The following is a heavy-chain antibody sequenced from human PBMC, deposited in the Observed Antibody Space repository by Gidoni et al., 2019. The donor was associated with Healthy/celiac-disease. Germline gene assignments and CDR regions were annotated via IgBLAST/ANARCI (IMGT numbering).Heavy chain of an antibody. D-gene: IGHD1-26*01. J-gene: IGHJ5*02. Sequence: EVQLVESGGGLVQPGRSLRLSCTASGFTFGDYAMSWFRQAPGKGLEWVGFIRSKAYGGTTEYAASVKGRFTISRDDSKSIAYLQMNSLKTEDTAVYYCTRDTQTSGRLIVGAKVPSWFDPWGQGTLVTVSS. CDR2: IRSKAYGGTT. CDR3: TRDTQTSGRLIVGAKVPSWFDP. V-gene: IGHV3-49*03. CDR1: GFTFGDYA.